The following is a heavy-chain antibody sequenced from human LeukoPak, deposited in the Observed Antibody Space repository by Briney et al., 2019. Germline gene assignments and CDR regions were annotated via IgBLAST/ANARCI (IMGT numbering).Heavy chain of an antibody. CDR2: ISGSGGST. D-gene: IGHD2-15*01. V-gene: IGHV3-23*01. Sequence: GGSLRLSCAASGFTFSSYAMSWVRQAPGKGLEWVSAISGSGGSTYYADSVKGRFTISRDNSKNTLYLQMNSLRAEDTAVYYCAREKSSGGNFYGMDVWGQGTTVTVSS. CDR3: AREKSSGGNFYGMDV. CDR1: GFTFSSYA. J-gene: IGHJ6*02.